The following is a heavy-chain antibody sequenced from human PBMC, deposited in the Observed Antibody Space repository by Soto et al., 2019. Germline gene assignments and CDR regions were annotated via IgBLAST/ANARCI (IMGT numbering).Heavy chain of an antibody. Sequence: EVQLVESGGGLVQPGGSLRLSCAASGLTFSDRSMDWVRQAPGKGLEWVGRIRKKTNSYTTEYAASVKGRFIISRDDSTNSLYLQMSSLKTEDTAVYYCTTVTTVDYYFDYWGQGTLVTVSS. CDR2: IRKKTNSYTT. D-gene: IGHD4-17*01. V-gene: IGHV3-72*01. CDR3: TTVTTVDYYFDY. CDR1: GLTFSDRS. J-gene: IGHJ4*02.